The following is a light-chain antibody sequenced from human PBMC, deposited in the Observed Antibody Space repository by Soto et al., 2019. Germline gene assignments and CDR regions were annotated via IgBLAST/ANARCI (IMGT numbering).Light chain of an antibody. CDR1: QGISND. J-gene: IGKJ3*01. CDR2: NSS. Sequence: IQLTQSPSSLSASVGDRVTITCRASQGISNDLAWYQQKPGKAPQLLIYNSSPLQGGVPSKFFGSGSGTDFTLTINALQPEDFATYYCQPFKSFPPLFTFGPGTKVYIK. CDR3: QPFKSFPPLFT. V-gene: IGKV1-9*01.